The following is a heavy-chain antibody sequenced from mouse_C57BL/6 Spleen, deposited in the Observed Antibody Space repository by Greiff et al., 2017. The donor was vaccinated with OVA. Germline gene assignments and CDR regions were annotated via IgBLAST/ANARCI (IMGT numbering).Heavy chain of an antibody. CDR3: ARGGSGYAYYFDY. D-gene: IGHD3-2*02. CDR1: GFTFSDYY. V-gene: IGHV5-12*01. J-gene: IGHJ2*01. CDR2: ISNGGGST. Sequence: DVHLVESGGGLVQPGGSLKLSCAASGFTFSDYYMYWVRQTPEKRLEWVAYISNGGGSTYYPDTVKGRFTISRDNAKNTLYLQMSRLKSEDTAMYYCARGGSGYAYYFDYWGQGTTLTVSS.